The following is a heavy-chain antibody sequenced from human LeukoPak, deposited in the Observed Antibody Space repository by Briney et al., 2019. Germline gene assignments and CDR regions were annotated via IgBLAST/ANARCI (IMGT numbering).Heavy chain of an antibody. J-gene: IGHJ4*02. V-gene: IGHV5-51*01. CDR1: GYIFTNYW. CDR3: ARRNYDVGGHPPSFDY. CDR2: IYPADSHT. D-gene: IGHD5-12*01. Sequence: GESLKISCKGSGYIFTNYWIGWVRQMPGKGLEWMGIIYPADSHTRYSPSFQGQVTISADMSIATAYLQWNSLKASDTAMYYCARRNYDVGGHPPSFDYWGQGTLVTVSS.